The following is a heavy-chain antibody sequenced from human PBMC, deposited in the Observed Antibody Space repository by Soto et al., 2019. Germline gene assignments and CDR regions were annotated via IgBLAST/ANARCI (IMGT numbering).Heavy chain of an antibody. D-gene: IGHD2-2*01. J-gene: IGHJ4*02. CDR1: GYTLTELS. V-gene: IGHV1-24*01. CDR2: FDPEDGET. CDR3: ATVGYCISTSCYAPFDY. Sequence: ASVKVSCKVSGYTLTELSMHWVRQAPGKGLEWMGGFDPEDGETIYAQKFQGRVTMTEDTSTDTAYMELSSLRSEDTAVYYCATVGYCISTSCYAPFDYWGQGTLVTVSS.